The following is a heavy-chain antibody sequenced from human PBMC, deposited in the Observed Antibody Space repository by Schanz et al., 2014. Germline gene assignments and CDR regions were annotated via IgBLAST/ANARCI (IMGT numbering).Heavy chain of an antibody. Sequence: QILLVQPGPEVKKPGASVKVSCKASGYTFVSYSMHWVRQAPGQGLEWLGWMNPNSGNPGFAQKFRGRVTMTRNTSMSTAYIELHILTSEDTAVYYCARGRTFDYWGQGTLVAVSS. CDR3: ARGRTFDY. CDR1: GYTFVSYS. CDR2: MNPNSGNP. V-gene: IGHV1-8*02. J-gene: IGHJ4*02.